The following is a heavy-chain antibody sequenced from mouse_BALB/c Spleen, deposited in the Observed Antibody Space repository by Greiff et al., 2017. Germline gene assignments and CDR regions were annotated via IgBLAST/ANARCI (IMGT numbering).Heavy chain of an antibody. CDR1: GFTIKDTY. J-gene: IGHJ3*01. CDR2: IDPANDNI. V-gene: IGHV14-3*02. D-gene: IGHD4-1*01. Sequence: EVQLQQSGAELVKPGASVKLSCTASGFTIKDTYMHWVKQRPEQGLEWIGRIDPANDNIKYDPKFQGKATITADTSSNTAYLQLSSLTSEDTAVYYCAFNWEGLAYWGQGTLVTVSA. CDR3: AFNWEGLAY.